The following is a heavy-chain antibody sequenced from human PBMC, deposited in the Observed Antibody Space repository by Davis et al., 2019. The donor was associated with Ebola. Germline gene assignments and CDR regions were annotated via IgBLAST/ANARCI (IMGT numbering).Heavy chain of an antibody. CDR2: IKRGDGSDI. D-gene: IGHD6-13*01. J-gene: IGHJ6*02. CDR1: GFTFNSYW. V-gene: IGHV3-7*03. CDR3: AKGPRGSQYGVDV. Sequence: GESLKISCAASGFTFNSYWMSWVRQAPGKGPEWVASIKRGDGSDIYYADSVKGRFTISRDNSKSTLYLQMNSLRAEDTAIYYCAKGPRGSQYGVDVWGQGTTVTVSS.